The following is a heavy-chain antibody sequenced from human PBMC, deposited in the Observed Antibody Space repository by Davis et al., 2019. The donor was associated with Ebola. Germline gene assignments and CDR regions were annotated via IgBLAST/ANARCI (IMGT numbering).Heavy chain of an antibody. CDR2: IKQDGSEK. CDR3: ARDYYDSSGYWGGDH. J-gene: IGHJ4*02. D-gene: IGHD3-22*01. Sequence: GESLKISCAASGFTFSSYWMSWVRQAPGKGLEWVANIKQDGSEKYYVDSVKGRFTISRDNAKNSLYLQMNSLRAEDTAVYYCARDYYDSSGYWGGDHWGQGTLVTVSS. V-gene: IGHV3-7*01. CDR1: GFTFSSYW.